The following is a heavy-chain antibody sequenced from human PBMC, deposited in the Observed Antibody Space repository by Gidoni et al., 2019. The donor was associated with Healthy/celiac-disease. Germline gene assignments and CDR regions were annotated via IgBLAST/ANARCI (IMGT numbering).Heavy chain of an antibody. CDR3: AGPGSHDAFDI. CDR1: GFTFSSYW. CDR2: IKQDGSEK. D-gene: IGHD3-10*01. Sequence: EVQLVESGGGLVQPGGSLRLSCAASGFTFSSYWRSWVRQAPGKGLEWVANIKQDGSEKYYVDSVKGRFTISRDNAKNSLYLQMNSLRAEDTAVYYCAGPGSHDAFDIWGQGTMVTVSS. V-gene: IGHV3-7*03. J-gene: IGHJ3*02.